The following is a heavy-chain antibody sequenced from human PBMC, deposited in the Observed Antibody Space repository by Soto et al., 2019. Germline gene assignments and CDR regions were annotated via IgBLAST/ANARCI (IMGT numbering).Heavy chain of an antibody. V-gene: IGHV1-69*13. Sequence: SVKVSCKASGGTFSSCAISWVRQAPGQGLEWMGGIIPIFGTANYAQKFQGRVTITADESTSTAYMELSSLRSEDTAVYYCARVITGTTAYFDYWGQGTLVTVSS. CDR2: IIPIFGTA. CDR3: ARVITGTTAYFDY. J-gene: IGHJ4*02. CDR1: GGTFSSCA. D-gene: IGHD1-20*01.